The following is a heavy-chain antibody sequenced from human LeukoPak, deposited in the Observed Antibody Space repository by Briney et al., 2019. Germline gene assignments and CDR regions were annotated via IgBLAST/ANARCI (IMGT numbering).Heavy chain of an antibody. CDR3: ARTGPYYYDSSGYFSN. CDR1: GGTFSSYA. D-gene: IGHD3-22*01. V-gene: IGHV1-69*13. J-gene: IGHJ4*02. CDR2: IIPIFGTA. Sequence: ASVTVSCKASGGTFSSYAISWVRQAPGQGLEWMGGIIPIFGTANYAQKFQGRVTITADESTGTAYMELSSLRSEDTAVYYCARTGPYYYDSSGYFSNWGQGTLVTVSS.